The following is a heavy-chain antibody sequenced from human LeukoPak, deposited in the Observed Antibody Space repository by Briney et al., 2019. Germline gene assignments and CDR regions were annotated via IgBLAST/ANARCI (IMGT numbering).Heavy chain of an antibody. CDR3: ARERLDGYNRPRLFDY. CDR2: ISSSSSTI. CDR1: GFTFSSYG. J-gene: IGHJ4*02. Sequence: GGTLRLSCAASGFTFSSYGMNWVRQAPGKGLEWVSYISSSSSTIYYADSVKGRFTISRDNAKNSLYLQMNSLRAEDTAVYYCARERLDGYNRPRLFDYWGQGTLVTVSS. V-gene: IGHV3-48*01. D-gene: IGHD5-24*01.